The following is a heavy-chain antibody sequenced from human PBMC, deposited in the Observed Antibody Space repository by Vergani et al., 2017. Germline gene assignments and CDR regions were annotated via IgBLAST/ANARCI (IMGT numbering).Heavy chain of an antibody. V-gene: IGHV3-73*02. Sequence: EVQLMESGGGLVQPGGSLTLSCVGSGFDFSGNVMHWVRQAAGKGPEWIGHIRSKANLYRTMYDESVKDRFTISRDDSKNTAYLQMNRLTSEDTAVYFCLCAPFFEFRRSLGWGPGTRVIVSS. J-gene: IGHJ4*02. CDR3: LCAPFFEFRRSLG. D-gene: IGHD3-3*02. CDR1: GFDFSGNV. CDR2: IRSKANLYRT.